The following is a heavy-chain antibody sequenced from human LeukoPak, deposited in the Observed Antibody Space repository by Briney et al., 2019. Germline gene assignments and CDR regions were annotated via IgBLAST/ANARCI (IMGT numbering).Heavy chain of an antibody. Sequence: GGSLRLSCAASGFTFSSYAMSWVRQAPGKGLEWVSYISGSSNYIYYADSAKGRFTISRDNAKNSVYLQMNSLRAEDTAVYYCAREPSGWYLDYWGQGTLVTVSS. D-gene: IGHD6-19*01. CDR3: AREPSGWYLDY. CDR2: ISGSSNYI. CDR1: GFTFSSYA. V-gene: IGHV3-21*01. J-gene: IGHJ4*02.